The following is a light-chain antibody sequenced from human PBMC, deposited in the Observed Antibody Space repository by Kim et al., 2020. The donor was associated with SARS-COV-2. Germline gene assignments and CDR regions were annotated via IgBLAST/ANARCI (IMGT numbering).Light chain of an antibody. Sequence: EIVMTQSPATLSVSPGERATLSCRANQSVTNNLAWYQQKPGQAPRLLIYDASTRATAVPARFSGSGSGTEFTLTISRLQSEDFAVYYCQQYNSWPPGTLAFGGGTKVDIK. CDR2: DAS. CDR1: QSVTNN. V-gene: IGKV3-15*01. J-gene: IGKJ4*01. CDR3: QQYNSWPPGTLA.